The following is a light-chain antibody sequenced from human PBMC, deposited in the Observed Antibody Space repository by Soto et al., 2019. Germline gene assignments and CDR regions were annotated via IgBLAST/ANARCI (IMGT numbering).Light chain of an antibody. CDR3: QQYNNWRT. CDR2: SAS. Sequence: EIVMTQSPVTLSVSPGERATLSCRASQSVSSSLAWYPQKPGQAPRLLIYSASARATGIPARFSGSGSGTEFTLTISSLQSEDFAIYYCQQYNNWRTFGQGTKVEIK. V-gene: IGKV3-15*01. J-gene: IGKJ1*01. CDR1: QSVSSS.